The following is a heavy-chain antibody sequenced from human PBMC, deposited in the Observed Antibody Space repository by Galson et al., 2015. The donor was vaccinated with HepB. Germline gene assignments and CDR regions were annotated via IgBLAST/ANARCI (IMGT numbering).Heavy chain of an antibody. CDR3: ARALGATYYYDSSGQTTKGY. V-gene: IGHV1-2*06. J-gene: IGHJ4*02. CDR2: INPNSGGT. D-gene: IGHD3-22*01. CDR1: GYTFTSYY. Sequence: SVKVSCKASGYTFTSYYMHWVRQAPGQGLEWMGRINPNSGGTNYAQKFQGRVTMTRDTSISTAYMELSRLRSDDTAVYYCARALGATYYYDSSGQTTKGYWGQGTLVTVSS.